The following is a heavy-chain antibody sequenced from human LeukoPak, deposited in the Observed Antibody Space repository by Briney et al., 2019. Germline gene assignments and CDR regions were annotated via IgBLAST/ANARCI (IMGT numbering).Heavy chain of an antibody. V-gene: IGHV4-30-2*01. J-gene: IGHJ4*02. CDR3: ARAGYCSDGVCRFDY. CDR1: GDSISSGGYS. D-gene: IGHD2-8*01. Sequence: PSQTLSLTCAVSGDSISSGGYSWSWIRQPPGKGLEWIGYIYHSGSTYYIPSLKSRVIISVDRSKNQFSLRLNSVTAADTAVYYCARAGYCSDGVCRFDYWGQGTLVTVSS. CDR2: IYHSGST.